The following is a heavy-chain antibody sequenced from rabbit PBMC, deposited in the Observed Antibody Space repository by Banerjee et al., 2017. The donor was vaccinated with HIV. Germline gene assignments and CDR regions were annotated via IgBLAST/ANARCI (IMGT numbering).Heavy chain of an antibody. V-gene: IGHV1S45*01. Sequence: QQQLEESGGGLVKPGGSLTLTCKASGLDFSSSYWICWVRQAPGKGLEWIACIYAGSSGSTQYANWAKGRFTISKISSTTVTLQMTSLTAVDTATHFCARDLAGVIGWNFGLWGPGTLVTVS. CDR1: GLDFSSSYW. D-gene: IGHD4-1*01. J-gene: IGHJ4*01. CDR2: IYAGSSGST. CDR3: ARDLAGVIGWNFGL.